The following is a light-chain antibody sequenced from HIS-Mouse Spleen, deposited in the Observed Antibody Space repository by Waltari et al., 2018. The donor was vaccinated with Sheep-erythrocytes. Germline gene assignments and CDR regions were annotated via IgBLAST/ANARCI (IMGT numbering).Light chain of an antibody. V-gene: IGLV3-10*01. Sequence: SYELTQPPSVSVSTGQTARITCPGDALPKTSASWYQQKSGQAPVLVIYEDSKRPSGIPERFSGSTSGTMATLTISGAQVEDEADYYCYSTDSSGNHWVFGGGTKLTVL. CDR2: EDS. CDR3: YSTDSSGNHWV. J-gene: IGLJ3*02. CDR1: ALPKTS.